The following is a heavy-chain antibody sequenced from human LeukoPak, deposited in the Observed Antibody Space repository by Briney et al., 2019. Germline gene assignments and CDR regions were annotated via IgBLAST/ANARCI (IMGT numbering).Heavy chain of an antibody. CDR3: ARGRARYGGYSYGHIFDY. CDR1: GFTFSKHG. CDR2: ISSSSSYI. V-gene: IGHV3-21*01. J-gene: IGHJ4*02. D-gene: IGHD5-18*01. Sequence: GSLRLSCEGSGFTFSKHGLNWVHQAPGKGLEWVSSISSSSSYIYYADSVKGRFTISRDNAKNSLYLQMNSLRAEDTAVYYCARGRARYGGYSYGHIFDYWGQGTLVTVSS.